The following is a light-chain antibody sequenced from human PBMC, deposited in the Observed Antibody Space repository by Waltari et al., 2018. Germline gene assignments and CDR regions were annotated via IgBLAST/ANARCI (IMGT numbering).Light chain of an antibody. Sequence: DVVMTQSPLSLPVTLGQPASISCRSSQGLVHGDGNTYLNWFQQRPGQSPRRLIYKFSRRESVVPGIFSGSGSGTDFTLTSSRVEPEDVAVYYCMQATHWPPTFGQGTKLEIK. V-gene: IGKV2-30*02. CDR1: QGLVHGDGNTY. J-gene: IGKJ2*01. CDR2: KFS. CDR3: MQATHWPPT.